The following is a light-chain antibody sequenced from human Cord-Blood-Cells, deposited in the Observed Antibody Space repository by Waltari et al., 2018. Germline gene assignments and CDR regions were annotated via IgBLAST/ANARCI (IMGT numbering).Light chain of an antibody. V-gene: IGLV3-19*01. CDR3: NSRDSSGNHLV. CDR1: SLRSYY. CDR2: GKN. J-gene: IGLJ1*01. Sequence: SSELTQDPAVSVALGQTVRITCKGDSLRSYYASWYQQKPGQAPVLVIYGKNNRPSGIPDRFSGSSSGNTASLTITGAQAEDEADYYCNSRDSSGNHLVFGTGTKVTVL.